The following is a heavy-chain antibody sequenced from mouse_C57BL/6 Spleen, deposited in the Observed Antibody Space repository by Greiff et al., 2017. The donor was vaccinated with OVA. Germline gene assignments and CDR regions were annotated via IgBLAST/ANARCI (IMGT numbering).Heavy chain of an antibody. CDR3: AREAVVTARYFDD. CDR2: ISSGSSTI. V-gene: IGHV5-17*01. D-gene: IGHD1-1*01. CDR1: GFTFSDYG. J-gene: IGHJ1*03. Sequence: DVKLVESGGGLVKPGGSLKLSCAASGFTFSDYGMHWVRQAPEKGLEWVAYISSGSSTIYYADTVKGRFTISRDNAKNTLFLQMTSLTSGGTAMDDCAREAVVTARYFDDWGKGTTVTVSS.